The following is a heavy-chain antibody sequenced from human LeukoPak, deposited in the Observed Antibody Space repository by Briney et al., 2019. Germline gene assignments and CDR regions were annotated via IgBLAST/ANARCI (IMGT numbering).Heavy chain of an antibody. CDR2: IIPNSGIA. CDR3: TSWRQGADPLDY. J-gene: IGHJ4*02. Sequence: ASVKVPCKASGGTFSSYAISWVRQAPAQGLEWMGRIIPNSGIANYAQKLKGRVTITADKSTNTASMETSMLRSEDTAVYYCTSWRQGADPLDYWGQGTLVTVSS. D-gene: IGHD3-16*01. V-gene: IGHV1-69*04. CDR1: GGTFSSYA.